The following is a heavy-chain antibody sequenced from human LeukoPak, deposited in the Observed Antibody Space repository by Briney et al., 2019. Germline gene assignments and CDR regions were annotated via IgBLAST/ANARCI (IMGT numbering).Heavy chain of an antibody. CDR2: INPYSGAT. J-gene: IGHJ3*02. CDR1: GYTFTSHY. CDR3: ARAMYYYDSSGSFDI. D-gene: IGHD3-22*01. Sequence: ASVKVSCKASGYTFTSHYIQWVRQAPGQGLEWMGWINPYSGATNYAQKFQGRVTMTRDTSISTAYMELSRLRSDDTAVYYCARAMYYYDSSGSFDIWGQGTMVTVSS. V-gene: IGHV1-2*02.